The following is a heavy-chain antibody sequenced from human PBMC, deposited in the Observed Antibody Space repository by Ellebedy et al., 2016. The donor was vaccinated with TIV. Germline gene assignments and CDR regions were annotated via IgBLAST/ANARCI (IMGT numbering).Heavy chain of an antibody. CDR1: GFTFATYG. CDR2: IKSKTDGGTT. J-gene: IGHJ6*02. D-gene: IGHD6-6*01. CDR3: TSSSWGYYYGMDV. V-gene: IGHV3-15*01. Sequence: GESLKISCATSGFTFATYGMHWVRQAPGKGLEWVGRIKSKTDGGTTDYAAPVKGRFTISRDDSKNTLYLQMNSLKTEDTAVYYCTSSSWGYYYGMDVWGQGTTVTVSS.